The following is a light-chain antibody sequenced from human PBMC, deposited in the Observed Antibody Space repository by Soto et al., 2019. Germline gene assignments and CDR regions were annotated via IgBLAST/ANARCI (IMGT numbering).Light chain of an antibody. V-gene: IGKV3-15*01. CDR1: QSVSSN. CDR3: QQYNDLST. Sequence: EILMTQSPATLSVSPGERATLSCRASQSVSSNLAWYQQRPGQAPRLLIYGASTRATGIPARFSGSGSGTEFTLTINSLQSVDFAVYFCQQYNDLSTFGQGTKLEIK. CDR2: GAS. J-gene: IGKJ2*01.